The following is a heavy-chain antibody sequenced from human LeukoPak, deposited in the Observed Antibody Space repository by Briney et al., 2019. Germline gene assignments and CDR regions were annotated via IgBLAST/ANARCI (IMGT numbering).Heavy chain of an antibody. V-gene: IGHV4-31*03. J-gene: IGHJ5*02. D-gene: IGHD3-10*01. CDR2: IYYSGST. CDR1: GGSISSGGYY. CDR3: AKDSILRWFGGLGEGHFDP. Sequence: SETLSLTCTVSGGSISSGGYYWSWIRQHPGKGLEWIGYIYYSGSTYYNPSLKSRVTISVDTSKNQFSLKLSSVTAADTAVYYCAKDSILRWFGGLGEGHFDPWGQGTLVTVSS.